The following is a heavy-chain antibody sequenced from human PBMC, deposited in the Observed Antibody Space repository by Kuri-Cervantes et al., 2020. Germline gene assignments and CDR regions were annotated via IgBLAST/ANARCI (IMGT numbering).Heavy chain of an antibody. Sequence: GESLKISCAASGFTFSKAYMSWVRQAPGKGLEWVGRIKSKTDGGTTDYAAPVKGRFTISRDDSKNTLYLQMNSLKTEDTAVYYCTTSDIVVVVAAYYYMDVWGKGTTVTVSS. CDR2: IKSKTDGGTT. J-gene: IGHJ6*03. V-gene: IGHV3-15*01. CDR1: GFTFSKAY. D-gene: IGHD2-15*01. CDR3: TTSDIVVVVAAYYYMDV.